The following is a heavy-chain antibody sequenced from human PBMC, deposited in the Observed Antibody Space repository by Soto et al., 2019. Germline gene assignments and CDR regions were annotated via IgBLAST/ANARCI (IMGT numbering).Heavy chain of an antibody. V-gene: IGHV4-34*01. Sequence: SEPLSLTCAVYGGSFSGYYWSWIRQPPGKGLEWIGEINHSGSTNYNPSLKSRVTISVDTSKNQFSLKLSSVTAADTAVYYCARVAVLDYYYYGMDVWGQGTTVIVSS. CDR3: ARVAVLDYYYYGMDV. CDR1: GGSFSGYY. D-gene: IGHD2-8*02. CDR2: INHSGST. J-gene: IGHJ6*02.